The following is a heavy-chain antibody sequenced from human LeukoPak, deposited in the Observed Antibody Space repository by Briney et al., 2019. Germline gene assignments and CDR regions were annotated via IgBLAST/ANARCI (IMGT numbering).Heavy chain of an antibody. CDR3: ARDPGRDAYSWYFDY. J-gene: IGHJ4*02. CDR1: GFTFSSYA. D-gene: IGHD5-24*01. Sequence: GGSLRLSCAASGFTFSSYAMHWVRQAPGKGLEWVAVISYDGSNKYYADSVKGRFTISRDNSKNTLYLQMNSLRADDAAVYYCARDPGRDAYSWYFDYWGQGTLVTVSS. CDR2: ISYDGSNK. V-gene: IGHV3-30*14.